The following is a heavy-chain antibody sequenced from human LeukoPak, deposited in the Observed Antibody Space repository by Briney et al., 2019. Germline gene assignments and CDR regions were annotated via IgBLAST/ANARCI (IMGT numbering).Heavy chain of an antibody. CDR2: INHSGST. CDR1: GGSFSGYY. D-gene: IGHD2-2*01. V-gene: IGHV4-34*01. CDR3: VGEYCSSTSCREIPQYYYGMDV. J-gene: IGHJ6*02. Sequence: PSETLSLTCAVYGGSFSGYYWSWIRQPPGKGLEWIGEINHSGSTNYNPSLKSRVTISVDTSKNQFSLKLSSVTAADTAVYYCVGEYCSSTSCREIPQYYYGMDVWGQGTTVTVSS.